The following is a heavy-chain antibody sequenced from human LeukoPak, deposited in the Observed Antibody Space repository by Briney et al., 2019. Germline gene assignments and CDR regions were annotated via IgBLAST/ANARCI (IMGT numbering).Heavy chain of an antibody. CDR2: IYTDGGS. J-gene: IGHJ4*02. D-gene: IGHD6-13*01. Sequence: GGSLRLSCAASGFTVSSSYMTWVRQAPGKGLEWVSVIYTDGGSYYADSVKGRFTISRDNSKNTLYLQMNSLRAEDTAVYYCAKNEIAAAGTDFDYWGQGTLVTVSS. CDR3: AKNEIAAAGTDFDY. CDR1: GFTVSSSY. V-gene: IGHV3-53*01.